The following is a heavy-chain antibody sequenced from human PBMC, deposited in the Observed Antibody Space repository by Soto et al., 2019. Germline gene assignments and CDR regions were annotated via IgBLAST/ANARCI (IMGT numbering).Heavy chain of an antibody. CDR3: ARENLWFGEFTPDYYYYMDV. D-gene: IGHD3-10*01. J-gene: IGHJ6*03. V-gene: IGHV4-39*01. CDR1: GGSISSSSYY. Sequence: KTSETLSLTCTVSGGSISSSSYYWGWIRQPPGKGLEWIGSIYYSGSTYYNPSLKSRVTISVDTSKNQFSLKLSSVTAADTAVYYCARENLWFGEFTPDYYYYMDVWGKGTTVTVSS. CDR2: IYYSGST.